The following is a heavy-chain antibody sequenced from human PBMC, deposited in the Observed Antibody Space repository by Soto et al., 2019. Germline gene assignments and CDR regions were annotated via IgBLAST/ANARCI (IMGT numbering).Heavy chain of an antibody. Sequence: PSDTLSLTCTVSCGSVSSGRFYWSWIRQPPGKGLEWIGYIYYSGSTKYNPSLRSRVTISVDTSKNQFSLKLTSVTAADPAVYYCARSGSGSGWLGGQGTLVTVSS. J-gene: IGHJ4*02. CDR2: IYYSGST. V-gene: IGHV4-61*01. D-gene: IGHD6-19*01. CDR1: CGSVSSGRFY. CDR3: ARSGSGSGWL.